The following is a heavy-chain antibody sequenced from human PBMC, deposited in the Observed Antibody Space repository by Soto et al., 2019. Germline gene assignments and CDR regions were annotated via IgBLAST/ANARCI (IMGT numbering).Heavy chain of an antibody. V-gene: IGHV3-74*01. J-gene: IGHJ4*02. CDR1: GFTFSSYW. D-gene: IGHD3-3*01. Sequence: GGSLRLSCGASGFTFSSYWMHWVRQAPGKGLVWVSSIKSDGSNTRYADPVKGRFTISRDNAKNTLYLQMNSLRAEDTAVYYCARAGHITIFGVVTRIKYYFDYWGQGILVSVSS. CDR2: IKSDGSNT. CDR3: ARAGHITIFGVVTRIKYYFDY.